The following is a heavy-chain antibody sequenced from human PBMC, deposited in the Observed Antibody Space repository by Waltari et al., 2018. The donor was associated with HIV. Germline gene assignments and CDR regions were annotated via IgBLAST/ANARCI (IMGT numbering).Heavy chain of an antibody. Sequence: QVHLQESGPGLVKPSETLSLTCNVSGASVSSGTSYWTCLRQSPGKGLEWIGYIYYTGDTIYNPSLRSRVTISQDASKSQFSLNLISVTTADTALYFCATSFSDYNGSAYGPRGYFDFWGRGTLVTVSS. J-gene: IGHJ2*01. CDR3: ATSFSDYNGSAYGPRGYFDF. V-gene: IGHV4-61*01. CDR1: GASVSSGTSY. CDR2: IYYTGDT. D-gene: IGHD3-22*01.